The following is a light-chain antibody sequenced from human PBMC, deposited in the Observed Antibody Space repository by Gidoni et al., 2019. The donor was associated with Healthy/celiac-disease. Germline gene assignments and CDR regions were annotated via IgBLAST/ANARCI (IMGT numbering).Light chain of an antibody. CDR3: NSRDSSGNHLV. CDR1: SLRSYY. CDR2: GKN. Sequence: SSELTQDPALSVALVQTVRITCQGDSLRSYYAIWYQQKPGQPPVLVIYGKNNRPSGIPDRFSGSSSGNTASLTITGAQAEDEADYYCNSRDSSGNHLVFGGGTKLTVL. V-gene: IGLV3-19*01. J-gene: IGLJ3*02.